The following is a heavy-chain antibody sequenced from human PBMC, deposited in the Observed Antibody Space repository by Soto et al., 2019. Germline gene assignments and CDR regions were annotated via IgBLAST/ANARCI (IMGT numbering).Heavy chain of an antibody. J-gene: IGHJ6*02. V-gene: IGHV1-69*01. CDR2: IIPIFGTA. CDR1: GGTFSSYV. Sequence: QVQLVQSGAEVKKPGSSVKVSCKASGGTFSSYVISWVRQAPGQGLEWMGGIIPIFGTANYAQKFQGRVTITAYESTITAYMELSSLGAEDTAVYYSASAPTTVVTPTGKYYYYALDVWCQGTTVT. D-gene: IGHD2-15*01. CDR3: ASAPTTVVTPTGKYYYYALDV.